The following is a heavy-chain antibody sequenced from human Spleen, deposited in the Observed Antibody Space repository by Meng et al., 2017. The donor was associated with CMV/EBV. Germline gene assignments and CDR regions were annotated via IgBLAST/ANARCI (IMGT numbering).Heavy chain of an antibody. D-gene: IGHD1-14*01. CDR1: GASINSNSYY. V-gene: IGHV4-61*01. Sequence: SETLSLTCTVSGASINSNSYYWGWIRQPPGKGLEWIGYVYYNGNTNYNPSLKSRVTISVDTSKNQFSLRLTSVTAADTAVYYCVRDRNYYFDHWGQGTLVTVSS. CDR2: VYYNGNT. CDR3: VRDRNYYFDH. J-gene: IGHJ4*02.